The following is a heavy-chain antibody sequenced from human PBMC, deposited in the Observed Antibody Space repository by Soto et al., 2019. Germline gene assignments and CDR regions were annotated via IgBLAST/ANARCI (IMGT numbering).Heavy chain of an antibody. CDR3: AREDSIIIPAVSDF. CDR2: ISKSDYT. CDR1: GFAFNNYG. D-gene: IGHD2-2*01. Sequence: GGSLRLSCTVSGFAFNNYGINWVRQAPGKGLEWVSSISKSDYTYYSDSVTGRFTISRDNAKNSVSLQMNTLRVEDTAVYYCAREDSIIIPAVSDFWGQGTLVTVSS. J-gene: IGHJ4*02. V-gene: IGHV3-21*01.